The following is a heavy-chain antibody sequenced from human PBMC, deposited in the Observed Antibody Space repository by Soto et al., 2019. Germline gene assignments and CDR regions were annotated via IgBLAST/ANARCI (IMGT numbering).Heavy chain of an antibody. J-gene: IGHJ4*02. CDR1: GFTFSNYG. D-gene: IGHD3-16*02. CDR2: IWYDGTNK. CDR3: ARDLSGPLDY. V-gene: IGHV3-33*01. Sequence: PGGSLRLSCAASGFTFSNYGMHWVRQAPGKGLEWVALIWYDGTNKYYADSVKGRFTISRGIFKNTLFLQMNSLRAEDTAVYYCARDLSGPLDYWGQGTPVTVSS.